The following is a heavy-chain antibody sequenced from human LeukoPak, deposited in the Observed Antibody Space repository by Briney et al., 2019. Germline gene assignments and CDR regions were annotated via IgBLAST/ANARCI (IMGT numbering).Heavy chain of an antibody. CDR3: AKDPETYSSRWFDS. V-gene: IGHV3-23*01. CDR2: LSDNGGSP. CDR1: GFTFSNYA. Sequence: GGSLRLSCAASGFTFSNYAMSWVRQAPGKGLEWVSSLSDNGGSPYYADSVKGRFTVSRDNSKNTLYLHMNSLRVEDTAEYYCAKDPETYSSRWFDSWGQGTLVTVSS. D-gene: IGHD2-21*01. J-gene: IGHJ5*01.